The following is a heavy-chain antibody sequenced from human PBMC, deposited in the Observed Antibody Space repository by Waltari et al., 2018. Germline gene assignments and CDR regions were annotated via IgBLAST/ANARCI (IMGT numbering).Heavy chain of an antibody. J-gene: IGHJ4*02. V-gene: IGHV4-38-2*02. D-gene: IGHD2-2*01. CDR2: IYHSGST. CDR1: GYSISSGYY. CDR3: ARDGKAYCSSTSCYSFDY. Sequence: QVQLQESGPGLVQPSETLSLTCAVSGYSISSGYYWGWIRQPPGQGLEWIGSIYHSGSTYYNPSLKSRVTISVDTSKNQFSLKLSSVTAADTAVYYCARDGKAYCSSTSCYSFDYWGQGTLVTVSS.